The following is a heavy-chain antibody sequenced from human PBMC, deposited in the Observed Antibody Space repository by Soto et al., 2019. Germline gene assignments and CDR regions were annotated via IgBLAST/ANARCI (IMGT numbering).Heavy chain of an antibody. J-gene: IGHJ4*02. Sequence: ASVKVSCKASGYTFTGYSISWVRQAPGQGLEWMGWISAYNGNTYHARKLQGRVTMTTDTSTSTAYMELRSLRSDDTAVYYCARDVGYGLIDYWGQGTLVTVSS. CDR3: ARDVGYGLIDY. CDR1: GYTFTGYS. CDR2: ISAYNGNT. V-gene: IGHV1-18*01. D-gene: IGHD5-18*01.